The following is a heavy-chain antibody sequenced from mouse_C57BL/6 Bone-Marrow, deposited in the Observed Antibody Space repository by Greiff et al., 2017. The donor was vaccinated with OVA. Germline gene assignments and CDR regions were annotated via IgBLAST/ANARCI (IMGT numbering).Heavy chain of an antibody. V-gene: IGHV5-6*01. J-gene: IGHJ2*01. CDR3: ARPDY. CDR1: GFTFSSYG. Sequence: EVKLVESGGDLAKPGGSLKLSCAASGFTFSSYGMSWVRQTPDKRLEWVATISSGGSYTYYPDSVKGRFTISRDNAKNTLYLKMSSLKSEDTAMYYCARPDYWGQGTTLTVSS. CDR2: ISSGGSYT.